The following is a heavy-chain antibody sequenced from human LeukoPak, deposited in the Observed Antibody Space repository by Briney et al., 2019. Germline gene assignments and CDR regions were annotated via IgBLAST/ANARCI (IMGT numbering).Heavy chain of an antibody. CDR3: ATKQWLAPPPDS. CDR1: GFTFSKYW. CDR2: INTDGTVT. D-gene: IGHD6-19*01. Sequence: AGSLRLSCAASGFTFSKYWMLWVRQAPGKGLESVSRINTDGTVTTYADSVKGRFTVSRDNADNTMFLQMNSVRDEDTAVYYCATKQWLAPPPDSWGQGTPVTVSS. V-gene: IGHV3-74*01. J-gene: IGHJ4*02.